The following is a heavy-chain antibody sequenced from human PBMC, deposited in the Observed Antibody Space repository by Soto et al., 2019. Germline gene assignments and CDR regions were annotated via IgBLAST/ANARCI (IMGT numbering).Heavy chain of an antibody. CDR2: IWHNGKNK. CDR3: ARDPGQDEAMDY. Sequence: QVQVVESGGGVVQPGRSLRLSCVASGFVFSNFGMHWVRQVPGKGLEWVAVIWHNGKNKDYADYAKGRFTISRDNSKNILYLEMNSLRVEDTAVYYCARDPGQDEAMDYWGQGTLVTVSS. V-gene: IGHV3-33*01. J-gene: IGHJ4*02. CDR1: GFVFSNFG.